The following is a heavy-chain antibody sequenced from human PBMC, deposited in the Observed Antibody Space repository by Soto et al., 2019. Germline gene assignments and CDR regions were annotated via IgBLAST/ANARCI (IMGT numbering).Heavy chain of an antibody. J-gene: IGHJ6*02. V-gene: IGHV4-59*01. CDR1: GGSISSYY. Sequence: SETLSLTCTVSGGSISSYYWSWIRQPPGKGLEWIGYIYYSGSTNYNPSLKSRVTISVDTSKNQFSLKLSSVTAADTAVYYCARVKVLRFLEWPRGMDVWGQGTTVAVYS. D-gene: IGHD3-3*01. CDR3: ARVKVLRFLEWPRGMDV. CDR2: IYYSGST.